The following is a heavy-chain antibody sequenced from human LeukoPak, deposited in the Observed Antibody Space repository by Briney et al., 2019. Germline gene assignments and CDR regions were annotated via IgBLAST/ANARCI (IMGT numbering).Heavy chain of an antibody. D-gene: IGHD5-12*01. CDR1: GGSISSYY. Sequence: PSETLSLTCTVSGGSISSYYWSWIRQPAGKGLEWIGRIYTCGSTNYNPSLKSRVTMSVDTSKNQFSLKLSSVTAADTAVYYCARVVSGYDYYYYYYMDVWGKGTTVTISS. CDR2: IYTCGST. V-gene: IGHV4-4*07. CDR3: ARVVSGYDYYYYYYMDV. J-gene: IGHJ6*03.